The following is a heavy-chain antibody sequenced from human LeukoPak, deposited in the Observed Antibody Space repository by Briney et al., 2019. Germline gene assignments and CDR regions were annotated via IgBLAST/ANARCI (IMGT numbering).Heavy chain of an antibody. CDR2: ISHSGTT. CDR1: GGSFSGYF. V-gene: IGHV4-34*01. Sequence: SETLSLTCAVYGGSFSGYFGSWIRQPPGKGLEWIGEISHSGTTNYNPSLKSRVTISVDTPKNQFSLKLSSVTAADTAVYFCTRHLPGAKTVDVWGQGATVTVSS. CDR3: TRHLPGAKTVDV. J-gene: IGHJ6*02. D-gene: IGHD1-26*01.